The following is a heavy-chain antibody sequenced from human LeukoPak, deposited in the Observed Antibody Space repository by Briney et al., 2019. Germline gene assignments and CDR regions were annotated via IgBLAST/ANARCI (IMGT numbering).Heavy chain of an antibody. D-gene: IGHD2-2*01. CDR2: IQTDGRDK. J-gene: IGHJ4*02. CDR1: GIDFRASG. Sequence: GGSLRLSCAASGIDFRASGMHWVRQAPGMGLEWVTFIQTDGRDKCYAASVAGRFTISRDNSKNTVYLNMNNLRPDDTALYYCAREGGTVVIGRFDYWGQGTLVTVSS. V-gene: IGHV3-30*02. CDR3: AREGGTVVIGRFDY.